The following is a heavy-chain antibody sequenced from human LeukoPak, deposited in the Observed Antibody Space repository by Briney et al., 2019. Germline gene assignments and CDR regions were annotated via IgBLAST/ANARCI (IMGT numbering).Heavy chain of an antibody. Sequence: GESLKIPCKASGXSFTSYWIGWVRQLPGKGLEWMGIIIPGDSDTRYSPSFQGQVTISADKSISTAYLQWSSLKASDTAMYYCARRDYDILTGYYNYFDYWGQGTLVTVSS. CDR2: IIPGDSDT. V-gene: IGHV5-51*01. J-gene: IGHJ4*02. CDR3: ARRDYDILTGYYNYFDY. CDR1: GXSFTSYW. D-gene: IGHD3-9*01.